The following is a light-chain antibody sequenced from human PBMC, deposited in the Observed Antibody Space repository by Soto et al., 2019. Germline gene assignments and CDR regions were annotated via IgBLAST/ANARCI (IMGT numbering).Light chain of an antibody. CDR3: QSYDSSLNWV. CDR1: SSNIGAGYD. J-gene: IGLJ3*02. CDR2: GKS. Sequence: QPVLTQPPSVSGAPGQRVTISCTGSSSNIGAGYDVHWYQQLPGTAPKLLIYGKSFRPSGVPDRFSGSKSGTSASLAIIGLQAEDEADYYCQSYDSSLNWVFGGGTKLTVL. V-gene: IGLV1-40*01.